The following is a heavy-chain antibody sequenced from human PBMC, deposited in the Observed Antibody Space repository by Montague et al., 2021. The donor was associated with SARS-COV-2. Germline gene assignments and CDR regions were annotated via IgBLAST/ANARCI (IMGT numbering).Heavy chain of an antibody. D-gene: IGHD3-16*01. CDR1: GFTFSGYA. V-gene: IGHV3-30*04. CDR3: ARGGQVRLPGDYGYYYYGMDF. J-gene: IGHJ6*02. CDR2: ISYDGSNK. Sequence: SLRLSCAASGFTFSGYAMHWVRQAPGKGLEWAAVISYDGSNKYYADSVKGRFTISRDNSKNTLYLQMNSLRAEDTAVYYCARGGQVRLPGDYGYYYYGMDFWGQGTTVTVSS.